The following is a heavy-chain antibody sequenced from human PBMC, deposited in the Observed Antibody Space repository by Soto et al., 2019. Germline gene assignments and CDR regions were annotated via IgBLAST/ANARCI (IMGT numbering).Heavy chain of an antibody. CDR1: GCSISSYY. CDR3: ARVGHGSGSYI. D-gene: IGHD3-10*01. V-gene: IGHV4-59*01. J-gene: IGHJ4*02. Sequence: SETLSLTCTVSGCSISSYYWSWIRQPPGKGLEWIGYIYYSGSTNYNPSLKSRVTISVDTSKNQFSLKLSSVTAADTAVYYCARVGHGSGSYIWGQGTLVTVSS. CDR2: IYYSGST.